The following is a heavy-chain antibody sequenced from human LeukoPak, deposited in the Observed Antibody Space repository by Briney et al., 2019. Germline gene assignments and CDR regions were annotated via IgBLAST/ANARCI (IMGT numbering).Heavy chain of an antibody. CDR2: IYYSGST. V-gene: IGHV4-39*01. CDR3: ARHSSLLYYYYYMDV. Sequence: SETLSLTCTVSGGSISSSSYYWGWIRQPPGKGLEWIGSIYYSGSTYYNPSLKSRVTISVDTSKNQFSLKLSSVTAADTAVYYCARHSSLLYYYYYMDVWGKGTTVTVSS. D-gene: IGHD6-6*01. J-gene: IGHJ6*03. CDR1: GGSISSSSYY.